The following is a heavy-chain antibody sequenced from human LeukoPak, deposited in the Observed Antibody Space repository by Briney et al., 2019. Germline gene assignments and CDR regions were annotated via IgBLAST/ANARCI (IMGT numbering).Heavy chain of an antibody. CDR1: GFTFNTYG. CDR3: ARGSYSSGWYY. CDR2: IRYDGSNK. V-gene: IGHV3-30*02. Sequence: GGSLRLSCAASGFTFNTYGMHWVRQAPGKGLEWVAFIRYDGSNKYYADSVKGRFTISRDNAKNTLYLQMNSLRAEDTAVYYCARGSYSSGWYYWGQGTLVTVSS. J-gene: IGHJ4*02. D-gene: IGHD6-19*01.